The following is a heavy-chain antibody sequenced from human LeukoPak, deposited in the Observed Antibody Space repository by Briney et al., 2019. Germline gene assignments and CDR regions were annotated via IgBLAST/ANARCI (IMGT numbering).Heavy chain of an antibody. CDR2: IYSSGST. V-gene: IGHV4-31*03. D-gene: IGHD2/OR15-2a*01. CDR3: ARVGGRQNNPFDY. Sequence: SETLSLTCTVSGGSISSGGYYWSWIRQHPGKGLEWIGYIYSSGSTYYNPSLKSRVTLLVDTSKNQFSLKLSSVTAADTAVYYCARVGGRQNNPFDYWGQGTLVTVSS. J-gene: IGHJ4*02. CDR1: GGSISSGGYY.